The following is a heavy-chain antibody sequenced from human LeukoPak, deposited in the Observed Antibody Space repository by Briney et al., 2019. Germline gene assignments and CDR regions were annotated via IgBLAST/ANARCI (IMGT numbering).Heavy chain of an antibody. Sequence: PGGSLRLSCAASGFTFSSYSMNWVRQAPGKGLEWVSHISSSSSTIYYADSVKGRFTISRDNAKNSLYLQMNSLRAEDTAVYYCARAGDYGDYAYWGQGTLVTVSS. CDR3: ARAGDYGDYAY. CDR1: GFTFSSYS. V-gene: IGHV3-48*04. D-gene: IGHD4-17*01. CDR2: ISSSSSTI. J-gene: IGHJ4*02.